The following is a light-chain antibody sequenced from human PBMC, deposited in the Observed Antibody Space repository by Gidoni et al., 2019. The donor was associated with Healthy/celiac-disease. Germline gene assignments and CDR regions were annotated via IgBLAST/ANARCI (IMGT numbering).Light chain of an antibody. J-gene: IGKJ2*01. CDR1: QSIISY. CDR2: ASS. CDR3: QQSYSTPRT. Sequence: DIQLTKSPSSLSASVGDRVTITCRASQSIISYLNWYQQKPGKAPKLLIYASSSLQSWVPSSFSGSGSGTDCTLTISSLQPEDFATYYCQQSYSTPRTFGQGTKLEIK. V-gene: IGKV1-39*01.